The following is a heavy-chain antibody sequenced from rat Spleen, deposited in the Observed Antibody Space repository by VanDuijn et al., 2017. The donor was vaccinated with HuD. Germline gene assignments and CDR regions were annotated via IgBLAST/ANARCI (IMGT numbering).Heavy chain of an antibody. D-gene: IGHD5-1*01. Sequence: EVQLQESGPGLVKPSQSLSLTCSVTGYSITSSYRWNWIRKFPGNKLEWMGYINSAGSTNYNPSLKSRISITRDTSKNQFFLQVNSVTTEDTATYYCARSPNWEYFDYWGQGVMVTVSS. CDR1: GYSITSSYR. V-gene: IGHV3-3*01. CDR2: INSAGST. CDR3: ARSPNWEYFDY. J-gene: IGHJ2*01.